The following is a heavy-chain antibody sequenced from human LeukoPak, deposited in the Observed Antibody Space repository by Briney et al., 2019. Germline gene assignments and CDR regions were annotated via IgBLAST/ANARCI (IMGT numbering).Heavy chain of an antibody. D-gene: IGHD3-10*01. Sequence: ASLKVSCKASGYTFTDDYIHWVRQAPGQGLEWMGWINVNSGGTNYAQKFYARVTMTRDTSISTAYMELSRLRSDDTAVYYCARVGGSGATNYDYWGQGTLVTVSS. CDR3: ARVGGSGATNYDY. CDR1: GYTFTDDY. V-gene: IGHV1-2*02. CDR2: INVNSGGT. J-gene: IGHJ4*02.